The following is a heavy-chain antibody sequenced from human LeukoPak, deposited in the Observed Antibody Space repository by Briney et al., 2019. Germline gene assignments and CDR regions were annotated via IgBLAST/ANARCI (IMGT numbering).Heavy chain of an antibody. CDR1: GGSISSSSYY. D-gene: IGHD2-2*01. V-gene: IGHV4-39*01. CDR2: IYYSGST. Sequence: PSQTLSLTCTVSGGSISSSSYYWGWIRQPPGKGLEWIGSIYYSGSTYYNPSLKSRVTISVDTSKNQFSLKLSSVTAADTAVYYCARLEERPNLEPAALDAFDIWGQGTMVTVSS. CDR3: ARLEERPNLEPAALDAFDI. J-gene: IGHJ3*02.